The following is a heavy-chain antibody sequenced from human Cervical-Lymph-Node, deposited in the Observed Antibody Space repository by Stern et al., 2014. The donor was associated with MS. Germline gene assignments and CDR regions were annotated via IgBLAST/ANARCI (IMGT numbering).Heavy chain of an antibody. V-gene: IGHV5-51*01. D-gene: IGHD4-17*01. CDR3: ARVYGDYAFDY. CDR1: GYSFTANW. Sequence: EVPLVESGAEVKKPGESLKISCKGSGYSFTANWIAWVRQMPGKGLEWMGIIYPGDSDTRYSPSFQGQVTISADKSISTAYLQWSRLKASDTAMYYCARVYGDYAFDYWGQGTLVTVSS. J-gene: IGHJ4*02. CDR2: IYPGDSDT.